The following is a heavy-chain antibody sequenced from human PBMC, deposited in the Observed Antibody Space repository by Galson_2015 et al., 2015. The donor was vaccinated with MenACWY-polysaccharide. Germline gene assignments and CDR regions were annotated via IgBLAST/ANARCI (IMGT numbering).Heavy chain of an antibody. CDR2: MGRSGTT. CDR1: GFTFSYYG. J-gene: IGHJ4*02. D-gene: IGHD2-15*01. CDR3: AREDFCSGGTCYFYDY. V-gene: IGHV3-23*01. Sequence: SLRLSCAASGFTFSYYGMAWVRQAPGKGLDWVSAMGRSGTTYYAASVKGRFTISKDNSKNTLYLQMNSLRVEDTAVYYCAREDFCSGGTCYFYDYWGQGTLVTVSS.